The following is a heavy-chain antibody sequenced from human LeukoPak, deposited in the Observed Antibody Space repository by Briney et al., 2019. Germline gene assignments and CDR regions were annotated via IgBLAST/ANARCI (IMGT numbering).Heavy chain of an antibody. D-gene: IGHD4-17*01. Sequence: SETMSLTCSVSGYSITSGYYWGWIRQPPGKGLEWIGRINYSGSTYYNPSLKSRVTISVDTSKNQFSLKLSSVTAADTAVYYCASQLKWAHYGDYEDYWGQGTLVTVSS. CDR3: ASQLKWAHYGDYEDY. J-gene: IGHJ4*02. CDR1: GYSITSGYY. CDR2: INYSGST. V-gene: IGHV4-38-2*02.